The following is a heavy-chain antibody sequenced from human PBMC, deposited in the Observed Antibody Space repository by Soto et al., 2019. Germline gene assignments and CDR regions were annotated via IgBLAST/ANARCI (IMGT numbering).Heavy chain of an antibody. Sequence: QVQREESGGGVVQPGRSLRLSCAASGFTISSYGMHWVRQAPGKGLEWVAVISYHGNDKYYADSVKGRFTISRDNFKSTLYLQMSSLRAEDTAIYFCEKDLLHNTVTTCGSWGQGPLVTVSS. CDR2: ISYHGNDK. V-gene: IGHV3-30*18. CDR3: EKDLLHNTVTTCGS. CDR1: GFTISSYG. D-gene: IGHD4-17*01. J-gene: IGHJ5*02.